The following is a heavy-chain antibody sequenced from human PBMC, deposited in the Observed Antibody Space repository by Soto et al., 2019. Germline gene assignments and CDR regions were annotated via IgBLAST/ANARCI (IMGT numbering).Heavy chain of an antibody. Sequence: QVTLKESGPVLVKPTETLTPTCTVSGFSLSNARMGGSWIRQPPGTTLEWLAEILSHDEKSYSTSLKSRLTISKDTSKSQVVRSMTNMDPVDTATYYCARIRKDGDYPYYYYGWDVWGQGTPVTVSS. J-gene: IGHJ6*02. CDR3: ARIRKDGDYPYYYYGWDV. D-gene: IGHD4-17*01. CDR1: GFSLSNARMG. CDR2: ILSHDEK. V-gene: IGHV2-26*01.